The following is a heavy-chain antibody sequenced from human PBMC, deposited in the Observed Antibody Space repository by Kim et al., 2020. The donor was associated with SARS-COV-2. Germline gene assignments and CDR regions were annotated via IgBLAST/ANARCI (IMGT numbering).Heavy chain of an antibody. D-gene: IGHD6-6*01. CDR3: ARGTYSSSSGDAFDI. CDR2: IDPSDSYT. J-gene: IGHJ3*02. V-gene: IGHV5-10-1*01. CDR1: GYSFTSYW. Sequence: GESLKISCKGSGYSFTSYWISWVRQMPGKGLEWMGRIDPSDSYTNYSPSFQGHVTISADKSISTAYLQWSSLKASDTAMYYCARGTYSSSSGDAFDIWGQGTMVTVSS.